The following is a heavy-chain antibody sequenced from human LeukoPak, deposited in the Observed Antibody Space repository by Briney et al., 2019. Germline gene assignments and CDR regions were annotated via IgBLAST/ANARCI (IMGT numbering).Heavy chain of an antibody. Sequence: SGGSLRLSCAASGFTFSSYAMNWVRQAPGKGLEWVSSISGGAGGAAYADSVKGRFTMSRDNSKNTLYLQMNSLRAEDTAVYYCAKGQTYYDTLTGYPRYYYYGMDVWGQGTTVTVAS. CDR1: GFTFSSYA. CDR3: AKGQTYYDTLTGYPRYYYYGMDV. J-gene: IGHJ6*02. D-gene: IGHD3-9*01. CDR2: ISGGAGGA. V-gene: IGHV3-23*01.